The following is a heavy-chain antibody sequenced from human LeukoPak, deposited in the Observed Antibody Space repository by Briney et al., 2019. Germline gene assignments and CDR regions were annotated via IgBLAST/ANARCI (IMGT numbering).Heavy chain of an antibody. V-gene: IGHV3-23*01. J-gene: IGHJ4*02. CDR2: MSGSGGST. CDR1: GFTFSSYA. D-gene: IGHD2-15*01. Sequence: PGGSLRLSCAASGFTFSSYAMSWVRQAPGKGLEWVSTMSGSGGSTYYTDSVKGRFTISRDNAKNSLYLQMNSLRAEDTAVYYCARDPGYCSGGSCYQLYYFDYWGQGTLVTVSS. CDR3: ARDPGYCSGGSCYQLYYFDY.